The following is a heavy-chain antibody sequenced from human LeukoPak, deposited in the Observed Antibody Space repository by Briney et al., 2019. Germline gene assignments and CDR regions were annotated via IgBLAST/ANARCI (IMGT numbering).Heavy chain of an antibody. D-gene: IGHD2-15*01. CDR2: FDPEDGET. Sequence: ASVKVSCKVSGYTLTELSMHWVRQAPGKGLEWTGGFDPEDGETIYAQKFQGRVTMTEDTSTDTAYMELSSLRSEDTAVYYCATVLHCSGGSCYPDYYYYYGMDVWGQGTTVTVSS. CDR1: GYTLTELS. J-gene: IGHJ6*02. V-gene: IGHV1-24*01. CDR3: ATVLHCSGGSCYPDYYYYYGMDV.